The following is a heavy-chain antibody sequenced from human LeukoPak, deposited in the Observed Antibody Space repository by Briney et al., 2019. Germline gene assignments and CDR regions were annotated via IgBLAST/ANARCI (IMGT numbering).Heavy chain of an antibody. CDR2: INPNSGGT. V-gene: IGHV1-2*02. D-gene: IGHD1-26*01. J-gene: IGHJ6*03. Sequence: ASVTVSCTASGYTFTGYYMHWVRQAPGQGGEWMGWINPNSGGTNYAQKFQGRVTMTRDTSISTAYMELSRLRSDDTAVYYCARDIPGGSYLYYCYYYLDLWGKGTTVTVSS. CDR1: GYTFTGYY. CDR3: ARDIPGGSYLYYCYYYLDL.